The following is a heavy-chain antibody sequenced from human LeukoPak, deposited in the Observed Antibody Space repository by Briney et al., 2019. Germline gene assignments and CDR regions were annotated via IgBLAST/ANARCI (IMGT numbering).Heavy chain of an antibody. CDR1: GFTFSDYY. CDR2: ISSSSSYT. J-gene: IGHJ4*02. Sequence: GGSLRLSCAASGFTFSDYYMSWIRQAPGKGLGWVSYISSSSSYTNYADSVKGRSTISRDNAKNTLYLQMNSLRAEDTAVYYCGRGCGGDCRYYWGQGTLVTVSS. D-gene: IGHD2-21*02. CDR3: GRGCGGDCRYY. V-gene: IGHV3-11*06.